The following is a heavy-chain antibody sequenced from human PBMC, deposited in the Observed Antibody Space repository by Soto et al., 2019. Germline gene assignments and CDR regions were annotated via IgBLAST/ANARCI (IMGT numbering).Heavy chain of an antibody. CDR3: AKTYNFDY. CDR1: GFIFSSYA. J-gene: IGHJ4*02. Sequence: GGSLRLSCAASGFIFSSYAMNWVRQAPGKGLEWVSTISGTGGSAYYADSVKGRFTISRDNSNNTLYLQMNSLRVEDTAIYYCAKTYNFDYWGQGTLVTVSS. CDR2: ISGTGGSA. D-gene: IGHD4-4*01. V-gene: IGHV3-23*01.